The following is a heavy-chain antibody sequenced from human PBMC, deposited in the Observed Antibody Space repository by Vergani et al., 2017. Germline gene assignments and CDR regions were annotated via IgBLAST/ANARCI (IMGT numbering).Heavy chain of an antibody. CDR1: GGSFSGYY. CDR3: TRGPGYSSNWYHYYYYMDV. J-gene: IGHJ6*03. D-gene: IGHD6-13*01. V-gene: IGHV4-34*01. Sequence: QVQLQQWGAGLLKPSETLSLTCAVYGGSFSGYYWSWIRQPPGKGLEWIGEINHSGSTNYNPSLKSRVTISVDTSKNQFSLKLSSVTAADTAVYYCTRGPGYSSNWYHYYYYMDVWSKGTTVTVSS. CDR2: INHSGST.